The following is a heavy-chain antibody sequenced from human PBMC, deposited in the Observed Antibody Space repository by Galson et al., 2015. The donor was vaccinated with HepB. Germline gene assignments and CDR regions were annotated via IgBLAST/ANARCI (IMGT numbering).Heavy chain of an antibody. Sequence: SVKVSCKASGYTFTYRYLHWVRQAPGQALEWMGWITPFNGNTNYAQKFQERVTITRDRSMSTACMELSSLRSEDTAMYYCASSVGGSPPHYWGQGTLVTVSS. CDR1: GYTFTYRY. CDR2: ITPFNGNT. V-gene: IGHV1-45*02. J-gene: IGHJ4*02. D-gene: IGHD6-19*01. CDR3: ASSVGGSPPHY.